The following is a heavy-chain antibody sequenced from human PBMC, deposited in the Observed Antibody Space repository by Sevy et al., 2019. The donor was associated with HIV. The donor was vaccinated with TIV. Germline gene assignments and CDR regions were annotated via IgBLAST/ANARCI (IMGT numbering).Heavy chain of an antibody. J-gene: IGHJ4*02. CDR3: ARGATRGWDYFDS. D-gene: IGHD6-19*01. CDR1: GFTFSNYN. V-gene: IGHV3-21*06. CDR2: ISGLSNYI. Sequence: GGSLRLSCVASGFTFSNYNINWVRQAPGKGLEWVSYISGLSNYIYYADSLGGRFTISRDNAKNSVYLQMNSLGTEDTAVYYCARGATRGWDYFDSWGQGTLVTVSS.